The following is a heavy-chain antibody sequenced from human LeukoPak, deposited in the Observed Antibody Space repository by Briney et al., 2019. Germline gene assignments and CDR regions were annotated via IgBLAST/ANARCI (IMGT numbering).Heavy chain of an antibody. D-gene: IGHD3-9*01. V-gene: IGHV4-34*01. CDR2: INHSGST. Sequence: SQTLSLTCAVYGGSFSGYYWSWIRQPPGKGLEWIGEINHSGSTNYNPSLKSRVTISIDTSKNQFSLKLSSVTAADTAVYYCARDHVLRYFDWLLYRANGGWFDPWGQGTLVTVSS. CDR1: GGSFSGYY. CDR3: ARDHVLRYFDWLLYRANGGWFDP. J-gene: IGHJ5*02.